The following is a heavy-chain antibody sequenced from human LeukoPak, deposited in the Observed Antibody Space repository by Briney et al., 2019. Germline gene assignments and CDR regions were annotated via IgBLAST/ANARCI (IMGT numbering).Heavy chain of an antibody. Sequence: GGSLRLSCAASGFTFSSYAMHWVRQAPGKGLEDVSAISSNGGSTYYANSVKGRFTISRDNSKNTLYLQMGSLRAEDIAVYYCARGGYYDFWSGYPLDYWGQGTLVTVSS. V-gene: IGHV3-64*01. CDR3: ARGGYYDFWSGYPLDY. D-gene: IGHD3-3*01. J-gene: IGHJ4*02. CDR1: GFTFSSYA. CDR2: ISSNGGST.